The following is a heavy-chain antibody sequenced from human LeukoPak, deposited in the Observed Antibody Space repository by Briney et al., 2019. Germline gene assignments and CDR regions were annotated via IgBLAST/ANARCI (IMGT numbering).Heavy chain of an antibody. V-gene: IGHV4-39*01. Sequence: TSETQSLICTVSGRSISSSSYCWAWIRQPPGKGLDWIGRIYYSVSSYYNPSVKSGVSIFVNTCKNPFSPQFIYMTAAGTDVYYVAKRKYDILTGYFQDYDYWGQGTLVTVSS. CDR2: IYYSVSS. D-gene: IGHD3-9*01. J-gene: IGHJ4*02. CDR3: AKRKYDILTGYFQDYDY. CDR1: GRSISSSSYC.